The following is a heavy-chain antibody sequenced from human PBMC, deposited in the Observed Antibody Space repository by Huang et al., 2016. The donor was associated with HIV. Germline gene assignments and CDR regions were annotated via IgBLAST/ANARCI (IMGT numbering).Heavy chain of an antibody. CDR3: ATRGYYDTNWGFDY. D-gene: IGHD3-22*01. V-gene: IGHV1-24*01. CDR1: GYSLSQLS. J-gene: IGHJ4*02. Sequence: QVQLVQSGAEVKKPGASVKVSCKVSGYSLSQLSIHWVRQAPGKGLEWMGGCDTEDDGTIYAQRFQGRLPVTEDTSTDTAYMELSSLRSEDSAVYYCATRGYYDTNWGFDYWGPGTLVTVSS. CDR2: CDTEDDGT.